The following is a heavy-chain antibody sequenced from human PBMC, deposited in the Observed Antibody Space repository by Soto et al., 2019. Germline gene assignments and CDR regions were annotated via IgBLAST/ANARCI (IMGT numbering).Heavy chain of an antibody. Sequence: GGSLRLSCAASGFTVSSNYMSWVRQAPGKGLEWVSVIYSGGSTYYADSVKGRFTISRDNSKNTLYLQMNSLRAEDTAVYYCARDRNDDFWSGPNYYGMDVWGQGTTVTVSS. CDR1: GFTVSSNY. CDR2: IYSGGST. D-gene: IGHD3-3*01. V-gene: IGHV3-53*01. J-gene: IGHJ6*02. CDR3: ARDRNDDFWSGPNYYGMDV.